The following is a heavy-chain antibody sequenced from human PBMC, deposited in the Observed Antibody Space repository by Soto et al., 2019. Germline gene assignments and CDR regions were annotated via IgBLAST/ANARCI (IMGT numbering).Heavy chain of an antibody. J-gene: IGHJ4*02. CDR1: GFTFSFYA. D-gene: IGHD3-16*01. V-gene: IGHV3-23*01. CDR2: LGVSGGSA. CDR3: VKDLGGSHSRFDY. Sequence: EVQLLESGGGWVQPGGSLRLSCEASGFTFSFYAFGWVRQAPGKGLEWVSSLGVSGGSAFYIDSVKGRFAVSRDDSKNTLYLQINSLRAEDTAIYYCVKDLGGSHSRFDYWGQGTLVTVSS.